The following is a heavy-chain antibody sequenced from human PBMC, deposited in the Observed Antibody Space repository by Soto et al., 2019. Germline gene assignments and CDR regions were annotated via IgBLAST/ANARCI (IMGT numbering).Heavy chain of an antibody. V-gene: IGHV5-10-1*01. J-gene: IGHJ6*02. CDR1: GYSFTSYW. D-gene: IGHD5-18*01. CDR2: IDPSDSYT. Sequence: PXDSLTISCKGSGYSFTSYWISLVRQMPGKGLEWMGRIDPSDSYTNYSPSFQGHVTISADKSISTAYLQWSSLKASDTAMYYCARLATKEQLWTLYYYYYGMDVWGQGTTVTVSS. CDR3: ARLATKEQLWTLYYYYYGMDV.